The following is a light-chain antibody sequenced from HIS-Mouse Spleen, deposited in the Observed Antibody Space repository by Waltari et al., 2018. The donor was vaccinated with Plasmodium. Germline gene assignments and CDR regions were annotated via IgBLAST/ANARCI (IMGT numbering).Light chain of an antibody. J-gene: IGKJ3*01. CDR1: QSVSSN. V-gene: IGKV3-15*01. CDR3: QQYNNWSFT. Sequence: EIVMTQSPATLSVSPGERATLSCRASQSVSSNLAWYQQKPGQAPRLLIYGGSTRATGIPARLSGSGSGTEFTLTISSLQSEDFAVNYCQQYNNWSFTFGPGTKVDIK. CDR2: GGS.